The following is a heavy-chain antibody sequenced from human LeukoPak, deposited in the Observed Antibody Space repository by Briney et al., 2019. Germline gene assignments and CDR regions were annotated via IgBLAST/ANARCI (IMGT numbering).Heavy chain of an antibody. CDR2: ISGSGGST. CDR3: AKDVTIFGVVSAGDYMDV. Sequence: QAGGSLRLSCAASGFTFSSYAMSWVRQAPGKGLEWVSAISGSGGSTYYADSVKGRFTISRDNSKNTLYLQMNSLRAEDTAVYYCAKDVTIFGVVSAGDYMDVWGKGTTVTVSS. CDR1: GFTFSSYA. D-gene: IGHD3-3*01. V-gene: IGHV3-23*01. J-gene: IGHJ6*03.